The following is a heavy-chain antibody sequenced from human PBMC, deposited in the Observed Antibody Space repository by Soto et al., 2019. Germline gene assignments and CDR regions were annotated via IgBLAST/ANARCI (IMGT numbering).Heavy chain of an antibody. V-gene: IGHV4-59*01. CDR2: IYFSGST. J-gene: IGHJ6*02. Sequence: PSETLSLTCTVSGGSISSYYWRWIRQPPGKGLEWIVYIYFSGSTNYNPSLKSRATISVDTSKNQFSLKLSSVTAADTAVYYCASSFGGYYYKYYDGMDVWGQGTTVT. CDR3: ASSFGGYYYKYYDGMDV. D-gene: IGHD3-22*01. CDR1: GGSISSYY.